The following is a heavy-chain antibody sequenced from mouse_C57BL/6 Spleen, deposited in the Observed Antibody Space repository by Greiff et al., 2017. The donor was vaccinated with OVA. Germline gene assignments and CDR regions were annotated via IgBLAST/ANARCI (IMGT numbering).Heavy chain of an antibody. CDR3: ARERDDYDEGFDY. D-gene: IGHD2-4*01. CDR1: GYTFTSYW. J-gene: IGHJ2*01. Sequence: QVQLQQPGAELVKPGASVKMSCKASGYTFTSYWITWVKQRPGQGLEWIGDIYPGSGSTNYNEKFKSKATLTVDTSSSTAYMQLSSLTSEDSAVYYCARERDDYDEGFDYWGQGTTLTVSS. CDR2: IYPGSGST. V-gene: IGHV1-55*01.